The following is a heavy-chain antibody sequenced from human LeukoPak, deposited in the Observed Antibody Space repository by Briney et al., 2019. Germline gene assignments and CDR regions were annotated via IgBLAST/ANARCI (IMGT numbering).Heavy chain of an antibody. J-gene: IGHJ6*02. Sequence: PGGSLRLSCAASGFTFSDYYMSWIRQAPGKGLEWVSYISSSGSTIYYADSVKGRFTISRDNAKNSLYLQMNSLRAEDTAVYYCARDTVDYDILTGPQGGMDVWGQGTTVTVSS. CDR1: GFTFSDYY. D-gene: IGHD3-9*01. V-gene: IGHV3-11*01. CDR3: ARDTVDYDILTGPQGGMDV. CDR2: ISSSGSTI.